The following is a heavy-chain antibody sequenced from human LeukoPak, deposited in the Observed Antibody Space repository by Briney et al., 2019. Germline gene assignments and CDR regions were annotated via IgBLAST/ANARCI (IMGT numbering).Heavy chain of an antibody. CDR1: GFSLSTSRMR. J-gene: IGHJ4*02. D-gene: IGHD2-15*01. CDR3: ARSPTKYCSGGSCYGAFDY. Sequence: SGPTLVNPTQTLTLTCTFSGFSLSTSRMRVSWIRQPPGKALEWLARIDWDDDKFYSTSLKTRLTISKDTSKNQVVLTMTNMDPVDTATYYCARSPTKYCSGGSCYGAFDYWGQGTLVTVSS. CDR2: IDWDDDK. V-gene: IGHV2-70*04.